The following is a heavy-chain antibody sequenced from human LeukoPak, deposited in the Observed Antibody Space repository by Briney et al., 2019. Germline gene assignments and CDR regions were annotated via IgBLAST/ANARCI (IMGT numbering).Heavy chain of an antibody. D-gene: IGHD2-15*01. Sequence: SETLSLTCTVSGGSISSSSHYWGWIRQPPGMGLEWIGIIYDSGSTYYNPSLNSRVTVSLDTSKDQFSLTVTSVTAADTAVYYCARRYCSGGRCYYFDSWGQGTLVTVSS. CDR2: IYDSGST. CDR1: GGSISSSSHY. V-gene: IGHV4-39*01. CDR3: ARRYCSGGRCYYFDS. J-gene: IGHJ4*02.